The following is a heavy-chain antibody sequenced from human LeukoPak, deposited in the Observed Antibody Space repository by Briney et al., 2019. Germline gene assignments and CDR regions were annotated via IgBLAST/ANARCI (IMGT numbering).Heavy chain of an antibody. CDR3: ARATWGAYSGYNLEY. D-gene: IGHD5-12*01. V-gene: IGHV4-59*08. J-gene: IGHJ4*02. CDR2: IYYSGST. CDR1: GVSFSGYY. Sequence: SETLSLTCTVSGVSFSGYYWSWVRQPPGKGLEWIGYIYYSGSTNYNPSLKSRVTISVDTTKNNFSLKLSSVTGADKAVYYCARATWGAYSGYNLEYWGQGTLVTVSS.